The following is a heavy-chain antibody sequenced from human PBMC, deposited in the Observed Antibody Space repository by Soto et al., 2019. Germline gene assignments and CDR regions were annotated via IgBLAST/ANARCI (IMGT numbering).Heavy chain of an antibody. CDR3: ARSAGWYAVHS. D-gene: IGHD6-19*01. J-gene: IGHJ4*02. CDR2: VFHTGTT. V-gene: IGHV4-4*02. Sequence: QVQLQESGPGLVKPSGTLSLTCAVSGDSVSSPYYWCWVRQPPGKGLEWIGEVFHTGTTSYNPSLRSRVTISMDKSINQFSLDLSSVPAADTAVYYCARSAGWYAVHSWGPGTL. CDR1: GDSVSSPYY.